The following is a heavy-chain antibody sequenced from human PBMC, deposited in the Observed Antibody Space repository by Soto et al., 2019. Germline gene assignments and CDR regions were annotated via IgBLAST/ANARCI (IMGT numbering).Heavy chain of an antibody. J-gene: IGHJ5*02. CDR3: ARDNGIAGSFDP. CDR2: ISISSRTI. Sequence: LRLSCAASGFTFRSYSMNWVRQPPGKGLEWVSYISISSRTIYYADSVKGRFTISRDDAKNSLYLQMNSLRDEDTSVYYCARDNGIAGSFDPWGQGTLVTVSS. V-gene: IGHV3-48*02. CDR1: GFTFRSYS. D-gene: IGHD6-13*01.